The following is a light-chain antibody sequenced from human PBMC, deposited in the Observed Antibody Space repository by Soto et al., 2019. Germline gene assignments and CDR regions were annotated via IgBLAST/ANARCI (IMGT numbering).Light chain of an antibody. CDR2: EVV. CDR3: SSYTGSHTLVV. V-gene: IGLV2-14*01. CDR1: SSDVGGYNY. J-gene: IGLJ2*01. Sequence: QSALTQPASVSGSPGQSITISCTGTSSDVGGYNYVSWYQQHPGKAPKPIIYEVVNRPSGVSSRFSGSKSGNTASLTISGLQAEDEADFYCSSYTGSHTLVVFGGGTKLTVL.